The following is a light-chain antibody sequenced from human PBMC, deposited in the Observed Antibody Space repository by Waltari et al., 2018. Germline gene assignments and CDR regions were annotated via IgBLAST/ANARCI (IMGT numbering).Light chain of an antibody. CDR3: CSYAGSGIVI. J-gene: IGLJ2*01. Sequence: QSALTQPASVSGSPGQSLTISCTGTSSDVGKYNLVSWYQQHPGKVPKGMIYEVTKRHSGVSNRFSGSKSGNTASLTISGLQAEDEADYYCCSYAGSGIVIFGGGTKLTVL. CDR1: SSDVGKYNL. V-gene: IGLV2-23*02. CDR2: EVT.